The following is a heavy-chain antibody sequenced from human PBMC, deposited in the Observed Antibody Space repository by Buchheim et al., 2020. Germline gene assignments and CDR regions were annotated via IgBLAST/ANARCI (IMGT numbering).Heavy chain of an antibody. D-gene: IGHD1-26*01. CDR1: GFTLRTYW. Sequence: EVQLEESGGGLVQPGGSLRLSCAASGFTLRTYWMHWVRQAPGKGLEWVSRINEDGSFTNYADSVKGRFTISRDNAEKPLYLQMTSLRVEDTAMYYCARDLSGSQDYWGQGTL. J-gene: IGHJ4*02. CDR3: ARDLSGSQDY. V-gene: IGHV3-74*01. CDR2: INEDGSFT.